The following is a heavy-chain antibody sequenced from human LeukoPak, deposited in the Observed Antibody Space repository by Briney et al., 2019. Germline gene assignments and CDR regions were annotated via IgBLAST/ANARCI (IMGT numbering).Heavy chain of an antibody. CDR3: GRDPTYRNYFDS. D-gene: IGHD1-1*01. V-gene: IGHV1-46*02. CDR1: GNSLNNYH. CDR2: IRPGGDGP. J-gene: IGHJ4*02. Sequence: GASVKVSCKASGNSLNNYHMYWVRQAPGQGLEWLGIIRPGGDGPSYAQKFQGRVTMTRDMSTSTVYMELSSLTSDDTAVYYCGRDPTYRNYFDSWGQGTLVTVSS.